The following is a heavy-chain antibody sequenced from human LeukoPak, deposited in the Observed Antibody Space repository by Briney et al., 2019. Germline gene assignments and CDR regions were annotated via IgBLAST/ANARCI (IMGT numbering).Heavy chain of an antibody. CDR3: ARDLLRPNWFDP. D-gene: IGHD2-15*01. V-gene: IGHV1-46*01. CDR1: GGTFSSDA. Sequence: GASVKVSCKTSGGTFSSDAINWVRQAPGQGLEWMGIINPSGGSTSYAQKFQGRVTMTRDTSTSTVYMELSSLRSEDTAVYYCARDLLRPNWFDPWGQGTLVTVSS. J-gene: IGHJ5*02. CDR2: INPSGGST.